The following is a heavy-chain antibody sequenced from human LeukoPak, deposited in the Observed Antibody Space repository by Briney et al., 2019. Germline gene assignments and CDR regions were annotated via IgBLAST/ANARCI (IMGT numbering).Heavy chain of an antibody. J-gene: IGHJ6*03. CDR3: ARDGSSSWYNYYYYYMDV. V-gene: IGHV3-7*01. CDR1: GFTFSSYW. CDR2: IKQDGSEK. Sequence: PGGSLRLSCAASGFTFSSYWMSWVRQAQGKGLEWVANIKQDGSEKYYVDSVKGRFTISRDNAKNSLYLQMNSLRAEDTAVYYCARDGSSSWYNYYYYYMDVWGKGTTVTVS. D-gene: IGHD6-13*01.